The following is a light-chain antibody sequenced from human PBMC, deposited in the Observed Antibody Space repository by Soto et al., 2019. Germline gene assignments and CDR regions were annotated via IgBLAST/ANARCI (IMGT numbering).Light chain of an antibody. CDR1: QSVSNNY. Sequence: DIVLTQSPGPLSLSPGERATLSCRASQSVSNNYLAWYQQKPGQAPRILIYCASNRATGIPDRFSGSGSGTVFTLTISRLEPEYFAVYYCQQYGSSGTLGQGTKVDIK. CDR3: QQYGSSGT. J-gene: IGKJ1*01. V-gene: IGKV3-20*01. CDR2: CAS.